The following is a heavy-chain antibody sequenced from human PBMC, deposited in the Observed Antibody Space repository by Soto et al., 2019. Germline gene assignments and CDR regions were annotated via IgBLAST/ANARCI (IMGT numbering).Heavy chain of an antibody. CDR1: GGSISSSSYY. D-gene: IGHD2-15*01. Sequence: QLQLQESGPGLVKPSETLSLTCTVSGGSISSSSYYWGWIRQPPGKGLEWIGSIYYSGSTYYNPSLKSRVTISVDTSKNQFSLKLSSVTAADTAVYYCASLPRGYCSGGSCYSDYCGQGTLVTVSS. CDR3: ASLPRGYCSGGSCYSDY. CDR2: IYYSGST. V-gene: IGHV4-39*01. J-gene: IGHJ4*02.